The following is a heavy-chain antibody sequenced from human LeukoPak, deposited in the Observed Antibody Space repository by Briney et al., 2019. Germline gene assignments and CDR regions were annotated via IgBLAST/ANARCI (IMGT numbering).Heavy chain of an antibody. D-gene: IGHD3-10*01. J-gene: IGHJ6*03. CDR2: IYTSGST. CDR3: ARDRGRDGSGNHHYYMDV. Sequence: KPSETLSLTCTVSGGSVSSGIYYWSWIRQPAGKGLEWIGRIYTSGSTKYNPSLKSRVTISVDTSKNQFSLKLSSVTAADTAVYYCARDRGRDGSGNHHYYMDVWGKGTTVTVSS. V-gene: IGHV4-61*02. CDR1: GGSVSSGIYY.